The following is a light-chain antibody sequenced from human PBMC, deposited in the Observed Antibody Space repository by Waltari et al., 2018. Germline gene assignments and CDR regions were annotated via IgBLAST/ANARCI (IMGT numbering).Light chain of an antibody. CDR3: QMYTTYSQT. Sequence: DIQMTQSPSTLSASVGDKVTITCRSSQSLTNWLAWYQQKQGKAPTLLFSEASTLESGVPSRFSGSGSGAEFTLTISSLQPDDFATYYCQMYTTYSQTFGGGTKVEMK. J-gene: IGKJ4*01. V-gene: IGKV1-5*03. CDR1: QSLTNW. CDR2: EAS.